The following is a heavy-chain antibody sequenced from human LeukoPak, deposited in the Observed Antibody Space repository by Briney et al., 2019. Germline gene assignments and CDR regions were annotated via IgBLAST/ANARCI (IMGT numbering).Heavy chain of an antibody. CDR3: ETYSTGFDI. Sequence: AAESLSLTCAVSGGSFSGYYWTWIRQPPGKGLEWIGEINHSGSTHYYPSLNSRVTISVDTSKKQFALKLSSVTAADTAVYYCETYSTGFDIWGQGTVVTVSS. V-gene: IGHV4-34*01. CDR1: GGSFSGYY. D-gene: IGHD6-13*01. CDR2: INHSGST. J-gene: IGHJ3*02.